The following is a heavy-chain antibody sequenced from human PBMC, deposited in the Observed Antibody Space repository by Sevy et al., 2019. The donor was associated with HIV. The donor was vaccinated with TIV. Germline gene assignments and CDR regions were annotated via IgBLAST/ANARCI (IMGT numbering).Heavy chain of an antibody. CDR3: VRDDRDGXFEX. CDR1: GYXXTGYY. V-gene: IGHV1-2*02. CDR2: INPDSGGP. J-gene: IGHJ4*02. Sequence: ASVKVSCKASGYXXTGYYMHWMRQAPGQGLEWMGWINPDSGGPIYAPKFQGRVTLTRDTSISTAYMDLSRLKSDDTAVYYCVRDDRDGXFEXWGQRTLVTVSS.